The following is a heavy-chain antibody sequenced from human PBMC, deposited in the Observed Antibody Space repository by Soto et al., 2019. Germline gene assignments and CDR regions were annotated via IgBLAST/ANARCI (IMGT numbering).Heavy chain of an antibody. Sequence: GGSLRLSCAASGFTFSSYSMNWVRQAPGKGLEWVSYISSSSTIYYADSVKGRFTISRDNAKNSLYLQMNSLRDEDTAVYYCARDYYGSGSYNWFDPWGQGTLVTVSS. J-gene: IGHJ5*02. CDR2: ISSSSTI. CDR1: GFTFSSYS. CDR3: ARDYYGSGSYNWFDP. D-gene: IGHD3-10*01. V-gene: IGHV3-48*02.